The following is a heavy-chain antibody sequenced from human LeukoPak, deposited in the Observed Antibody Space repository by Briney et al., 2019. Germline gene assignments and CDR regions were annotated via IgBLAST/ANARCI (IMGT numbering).Heavy chain of an antibody. V-gene: IGHV3-23*01. Sequence: PGGSLRLSCTTSGFTFSSYALSWVRQAPGKGLEWVSGIRVSGSTYYPGSVTGRFTISRDNSENTLYLQMSGLRAEDTAIYYCAKGTGDTAYYFDFWGQGVLVTVSS. CDR1: GFTFSSYA. CDR2: IRVSGST. CDR3: AKGTGDTAYYFDF. D-gene: IGHD7-27*01. J-gene: IGHJ4*02.